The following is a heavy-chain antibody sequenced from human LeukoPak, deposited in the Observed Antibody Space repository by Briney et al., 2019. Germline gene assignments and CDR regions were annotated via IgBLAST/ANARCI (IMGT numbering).Heavy chain of an antibody. CDR3: AKKTGYSSGWYVEY. J-gene: IGHJ4*02. CDR1: GFTFSSYA. V-gene: IGHV3-23*01. CDR2: ISNSGGGST. Sequence: PGGSLRLSCTASGFTFSSYAMSWVRQAPGKGLEWVSSISNSGGGSTNYADSVKGRFTISRGNSKNTLYLQMNSLRADDTAVYYCAKKTGYSSGWYVEYWGQGTLVTVSS. D-gene: IGHD6-19*01.